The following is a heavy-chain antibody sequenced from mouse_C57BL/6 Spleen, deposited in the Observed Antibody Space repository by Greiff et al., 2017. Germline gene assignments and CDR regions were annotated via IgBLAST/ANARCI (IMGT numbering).Heavy chain of an antibody. CDR1: GYSITSGYY. CDR3: ASNRLRLFAY. CDR2: ISYDGSN. D-gene: IGHD1-1*01. V-gene: IGHV3-6*01. Sequence: EVQLQESGPGLVKPSQSLSLTCSVTGYSITSGYYWNWIRQFPGNKLEWMGYISYDGSNNYNPSLKNRISITRDTSKNQFFLKLNSVTTEDTATYYCASNRLRLFAYWGQGTLVTVSA. J-gene: IGHJ3*01.